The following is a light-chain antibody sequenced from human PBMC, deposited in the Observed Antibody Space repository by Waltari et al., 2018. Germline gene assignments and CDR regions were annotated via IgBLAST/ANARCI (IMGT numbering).Light chain of an antibody. V-gene: IGLV3-19*01. Sequence: SSVLTQDPAVSVALGPTGRITCQGASLRNYYVSWYPQEQRQDPLLVMYGPNNRPSGIPDRFSGSSAGNTPSLTITGAQAEGEDDYYCNSRATSTNRWVFGGGTKLTVL. J-gene: IGLJ3*02. CDR3: NSRATSTNRWV. CDR1: SLRNYY. CDR2: GPN.